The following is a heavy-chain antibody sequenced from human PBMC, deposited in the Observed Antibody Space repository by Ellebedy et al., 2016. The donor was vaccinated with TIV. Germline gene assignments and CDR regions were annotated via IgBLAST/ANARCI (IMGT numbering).Heavy chain of an antibody. D-gene: IGHD3-10*01. CDR1: GSSISSGYY. J-gene: IGHJ3*02. Sequence: MPSETLSLTCTVSGSSISSGYYWAWIRQPPGKGLEWIGSIYHSGNTYYNPSLKSRLTISVDTSKNQLSLRLTSVTAADTAVYYCAREDGGVFHIWGQGTMVTVSS. CDR3: AREDGGVFHI. V-gene: IGHV4-38-2*02. CDR2: IYHSGNT.